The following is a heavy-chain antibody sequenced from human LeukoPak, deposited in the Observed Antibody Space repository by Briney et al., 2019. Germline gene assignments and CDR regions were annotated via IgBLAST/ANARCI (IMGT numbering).Heavy chain of an antibody. CDR2: IRYDGSNK. CDR3: AKGGGYEAQYYYYYLDV. CDR1: GLTFSNAW. J-gene: IGHJ6*03. D-gene: IGHD5-12*01. V-gene: IGHV3-30*02. Sequence: GGSLRLSCAASGLTFSNAWMSWVRQAPGKGLEWVAFIRYDGSNKYYADSVKGRFTVSRDNSKNTLYLQMKSLRAEDTAVYYCAKGGGYEAQYYYYYLDVWGKGTTVTISS.